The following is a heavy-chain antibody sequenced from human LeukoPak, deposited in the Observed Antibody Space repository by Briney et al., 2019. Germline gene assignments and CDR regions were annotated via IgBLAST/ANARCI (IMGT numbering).Heavy chain of an antibody. CDR3: ARLQADHSFGYLYYFDY. V-gene: IGHV4-39*01. J-gene: IGHJ4*02. CDR2: IYYSGST. CDR1: GGSISSSSYY. Sequence: SETLSLTCTVSGGSISSSSYYWGWIRQPPGKGPEWIGSIYYSGSTYYNPSLKSRVTISVDTSKNQFSLKLSSVTAADTAVYYCARLQADHSFGYLYYFDYWGQGTLVTVSS. D-gene: IGHD5-18*01.